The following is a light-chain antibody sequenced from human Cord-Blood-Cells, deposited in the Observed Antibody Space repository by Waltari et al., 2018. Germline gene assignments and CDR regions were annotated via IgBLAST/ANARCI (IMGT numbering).Light chain of an antibody. CDR3: QQYFT. J-gene: IGKJ3*01. CDR2: GAS. Sequence: DIVMTQSPDSLAVSLGERATINCKSSQSVLYSSNNKNYLAWYQQKPGKPPKLLIYGASTRESGVPDRCSGSGSGTDFTLTISSLQAEDVAVYYCQQYFTFGPGTKVDIK. V-gene: IGKV4-1*01. CDR1: QSVLYSSNNKNY.